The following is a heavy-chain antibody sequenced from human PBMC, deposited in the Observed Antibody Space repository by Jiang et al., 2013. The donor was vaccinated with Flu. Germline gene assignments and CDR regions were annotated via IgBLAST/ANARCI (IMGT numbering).Heavy chain of an antibody. CDR3: AREGYGGNSGQDF. J-gene: IGHJ4*02. CDR2: IYYTGST. V-gene: IGHV4-59*02. CDR1: GGSVSGYY. D-gene: IGHD4-23*01. Sequence: GPGLVKPSETLSLTCTVSGGSVSGYYWTWIRQPPGKGLEWIGYIYYTGSTNYTPSLKSRVTMSVDTSKNQFSLTLASVTTADTAVYYCAREGYGGNSGQDFWGQGTLVTVSS.